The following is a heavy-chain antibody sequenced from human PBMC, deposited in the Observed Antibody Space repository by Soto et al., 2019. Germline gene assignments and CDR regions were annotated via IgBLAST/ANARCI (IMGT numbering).Heavy chain of an antibody. D-gene: IGHD3-10*01. CDR2: MNQDGSET. V-gene: IGHV3-7*01. CDR3: ARPMGWRDAFDI. Sequence: EVQLVESGGGLVQPGGSLRLSCAASGFTFSTHWMTWVRLAPGQEGLEWVASMNQDGSETFYVDAVKGRFTISRDNAKNSLFLQMNSLRAEDTAVYYCARPMGWRDAFDIWGQGTVVTVSS. J-gene: IGHJ3*02. CDR1: GFTFSTHW.